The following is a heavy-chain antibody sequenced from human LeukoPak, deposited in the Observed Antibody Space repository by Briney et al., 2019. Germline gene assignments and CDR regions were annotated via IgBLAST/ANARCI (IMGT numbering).Heavy chain of an antibody. CDR2: ISGSGGST. CDR1: GFTLSSYA. CDR3: AKDPGRSGYYLFDY. J-gene: IGHJ4*02. D-gene: IGHD3-22*01. V-gene: IGHV3-23*01. Sequence: GSLRLSCAASGFTLSSYAMSWVRQAPGKGLEWVSAISGSGGSTYYADSVKGRFTISRDNSKNTLYLQMNSLRAEDTAVYYCAKDPGRSGYYLFDYWGQGTLVTVSS.